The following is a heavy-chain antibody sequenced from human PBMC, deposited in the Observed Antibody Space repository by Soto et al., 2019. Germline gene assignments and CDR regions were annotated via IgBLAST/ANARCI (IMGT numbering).Heavy chain of an antibody. Sequence: EVQLVETGGGLIQPGGSLRLSCAASGFTVSSNYMSWVRQAPGKGLEWVSVIYSGGSTYYAAPVKGRFTISRDNSKNTLYLQMNSLRAEDTAVYYCARDHSYYYDSSGYGDAFDIWGQGTMVTVSS. D-gene: IGHD3-22*01. CDR1: GFTVSSNY. J-gene: IGHJ3*02. V-gene: IGHV3-53*02. CDR3: ARDHSYYYDSSGYGDAFDI. CDR2: IYSGGST.